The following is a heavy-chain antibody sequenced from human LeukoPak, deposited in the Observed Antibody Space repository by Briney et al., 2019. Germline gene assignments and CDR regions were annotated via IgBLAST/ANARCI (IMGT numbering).Heavy chain of an antibody. J-gene: IGHJ4*01. V-gene: IGHV3-23*01. CDR1: GFTFSSYA. CDR3: AKSTVTTGDWYFDY. CDR2: ISGSGGAT. D-gene: IGHD4-17*01. Sequence: GGSLRLSCAASGFTFSSYAMTWVRQAPGKGLEWVSAISGSGGATYYADSVKGRFTISRDNSKNTLYLQMNSLRAEDTAVYYCAKSTVTTGDWYFDYWGQEPWSPSPQ.